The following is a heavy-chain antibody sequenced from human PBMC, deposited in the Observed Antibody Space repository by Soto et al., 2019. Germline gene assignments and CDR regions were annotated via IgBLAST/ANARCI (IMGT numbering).Heavy chain of an antibody. CDR1: GGSISTISYY. CDR3: ARVDIAVLPSTTFDY. D-gene: IGHD2-2*01. CDR2: INYSGIT. Sequence: QLRLQESGPGLVKPSETLSLTCTVSGGSISTISYYWGWIRQTPGKGLEWIGSINYSGITYYNPSLKSRVTISIDTSKNQFSLRLSSVTVAETAVYYCARVDIAVLPSTTFDYWGQGTLVTVSS. V-gene: IGHV4-39*01. J-gene: IGHJ4*02.